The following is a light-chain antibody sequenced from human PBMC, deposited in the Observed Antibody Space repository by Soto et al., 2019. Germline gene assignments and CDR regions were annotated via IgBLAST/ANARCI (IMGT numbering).Light chain of an antibody. V-gene: IGKV3-15*01. CDR2: GAS. Sequence: EIVMTQSPATLSVSPGGRATLSCRAIQSVSNNLAWYQQKPGQAPRLLLYGASTRATGIPARFTGSGSATEFTLTISSLQSEDFAVYYCQQYDKWPHTFGQGTKLEIK. J-gene: IGKJ2*01. CDR3: QQYDKWPHT. CDR1: QSVSNN.